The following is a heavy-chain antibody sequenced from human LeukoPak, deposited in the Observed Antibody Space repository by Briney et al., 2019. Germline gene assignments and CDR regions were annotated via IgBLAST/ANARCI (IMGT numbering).Heavy chain of an antibody. Sequence: GGSLRLSCAASGFTFSSYAMHWVRQAPGEGLEWVSYISSTSSSTNYADSVKGRFTISRDNAKNSLYLQMNSLRAEDTAVYYCARGSGFAFDYWGRGTLVTVSS. CDR2: ISSTSSST. V-gene: IGHV3-48*04. J-gene: IGHJ4*02. CDR1: GFTFSSYA. D-gene: IGHD3-10*01. CDR3: ARGSGFAFDY.